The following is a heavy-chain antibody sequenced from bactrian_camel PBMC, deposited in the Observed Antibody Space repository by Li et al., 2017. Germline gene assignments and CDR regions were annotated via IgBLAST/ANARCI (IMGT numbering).Heavy chain of an antibody. J-gene: IGHJ4*01. CDR2: ITRDGGT. CDR3: AADPVRARGLDYKRYNY. D-gene: IGHD5*01. V-gene: IGHV3S53*01. Sequence: HVQLVESGGGSVQAGGSLRVSCAASGLPLRFNSMGWFRQAPGKEREGVAAITRDGGTTYADSVKGRFTISKDNAKNTLYLQMNSLKPEDSAMYYCAADPVRARGLDYKRYNYWGQGTQVTVS. CDR1: GLPLRFNS.